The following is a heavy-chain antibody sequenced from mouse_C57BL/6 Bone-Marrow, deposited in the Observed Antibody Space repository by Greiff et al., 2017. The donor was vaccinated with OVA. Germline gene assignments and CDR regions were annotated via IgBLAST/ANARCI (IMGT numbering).Heavy chain of an antibody. CDR3: ARRGRGYFDY. V-gene: IGHV8-12*01. CDR1: GFSLSTSGMG. CDR2: IYWDDDK. Sequence: QVTLKESGPGILQSSQTLSLTCSFSGFSLSTSGMGVSWIRQPSGKGLEWLAHIYWDDDKRYNPSLKSRLTFSKDTSRNQVFLKITSVDTADTATYYCARRGRGYFDYWGQGTTLTVSS. J-gene: IGHJ2*01.